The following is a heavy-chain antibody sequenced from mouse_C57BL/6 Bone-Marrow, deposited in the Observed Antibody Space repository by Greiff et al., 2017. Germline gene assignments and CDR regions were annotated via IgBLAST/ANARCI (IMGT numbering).Heavy chain of an antibody. CDR3: AGDGSWDYYGISFFSWFAY. J-gene: IGHJ3*01. CDR2: INPGGGDT. Sequence: QVQLQQSGAELAQPGASVKLSCKASGYTFTSYWMHWVKQRPGQGLEWIGYINPGGGDTKYNQKFKDKATLTANKSSSTAYMQLSSLTSEDSAVYDCAGDGSWDYYGISFFSWFAYWGQGTLVTVSA. V-gene: IGHV1-7*01. D-gene: IGHD1-1*01. CDR1: GYTFTSYW.